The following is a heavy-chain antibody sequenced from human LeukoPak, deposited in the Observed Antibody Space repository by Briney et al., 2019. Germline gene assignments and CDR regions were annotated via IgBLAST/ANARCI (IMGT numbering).Heavy chain of an antibody. J-gene: IGHJ4*02. CDR2: IKSDGST. CDR3: VRGAHYDTSGYYY. D-gene: IGHD3-22*01. V-gene: IGHV3-74*01. CDR1: GFTFSNYW. Sequence: HPGGSLRLSCAASGFTFSNYWMHWVRHVPGKELVWISRIKSDGSTIYAASVKGRFTISRDNAKNTLYLRMNSLRAEDTAVYYCVRGAHYDTSGYYYWGQGTLVTVSS.